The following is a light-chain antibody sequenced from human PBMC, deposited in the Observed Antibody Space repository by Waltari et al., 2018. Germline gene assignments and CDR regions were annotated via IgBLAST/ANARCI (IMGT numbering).Light chain of an antibody. Sequence: EIVLTQSPGTLSLSPGERVTLSCRASQSVSSSYLAWYQHKPGQAPRLVIYGASSRAAGIPDRFSGSGSGTDFTLTISRLEPEDFAVYYCQQYGTSPPLTFGGGTKVEIK. CDR3: QQYGTSPPLT. J-gene: IGKJ4*01. V-gene: IGKV3-20*01. CDR1: QSVSSSY. CDR2: GAS.